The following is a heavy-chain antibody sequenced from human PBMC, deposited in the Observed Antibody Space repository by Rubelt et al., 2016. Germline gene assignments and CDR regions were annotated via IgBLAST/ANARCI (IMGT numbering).Heavy chain of an antibody. J-gene: IGHJ4*02. CDR1: GYTFTSYG. CDR2: ISAYNGNT. CDR3: ARLSIFEDTAMVMSDY. D-gene: IGHD5-18*01. Sequence: QVQLVQSGAEVKKPGASVKVSCKASGYTFTSYGISWVRQAPGQGLEWMGWISAYNGNTNYAQKLQGRVTMTTDTSTSTACMELRSLRSDDTAVYYCARLSIFEDTAMVMSDYWGQGTLVTVSS. V-gene: IGHV1-18*01.